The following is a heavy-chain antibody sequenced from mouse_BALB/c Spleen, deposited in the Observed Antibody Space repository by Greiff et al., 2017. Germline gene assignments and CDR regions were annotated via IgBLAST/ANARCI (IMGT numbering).Heavy chain of an antibody. CDR1: GYTFTSYW. D-gene: IGHD2-13*01. CDR2: IYPGDGDT. J-gene: IGHJ2*01. V-gene: IGHV1-87*01. CDR3: AREDVTFDY. Sequence: QVQLQQSGAELARPGASVKLSCKASGYTFTSYWMQWVKQRPGQGLEWIGAIYPGDGDTRYTQKFKGKATLTADKSSSTAYTQLSSLASEDSAVYYCAREDVTFDYWGQGTTLTVSS.